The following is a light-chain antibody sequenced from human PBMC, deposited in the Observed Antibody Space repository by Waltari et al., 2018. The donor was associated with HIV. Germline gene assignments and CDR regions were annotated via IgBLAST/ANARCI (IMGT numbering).Light chain of an antibody. Sequence: SYVLTQPPSVSVAPGKTARITCGGNNIGSKSVHWYQQKPGQAPVLVIYDDSDRPSGSPERFSGSNSGNTATLTSSRVEAGDEADYYCQVWDTNSHHPGVFGGGTKLTVL. J-gene: IGLJ3*02. V-gene: IGLV3-21*04. CDR1: NIGSKS. CDR2: DDS. CDR3: QVWDTNSHHPGV.